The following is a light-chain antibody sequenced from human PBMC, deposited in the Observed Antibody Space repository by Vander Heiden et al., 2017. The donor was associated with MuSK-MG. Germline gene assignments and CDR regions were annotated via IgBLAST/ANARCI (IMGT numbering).Light chain of an antibody. CDR1: KLGDKY. J-gene: IGLJ2*01. V-gene: IGLV3-1*01. Sequence: SYELIQPPSVSVSPGQTATITCSGDKLGDKYAWWYQQKPGQSPVLVIYQDRQRPSGIPERFSASNSGNTATLTITGTQAVDEADYYCQAWDSSTSVVFGGGTKLTVL. CDR2: QDR. CDR3: QAWDSSTSVV.